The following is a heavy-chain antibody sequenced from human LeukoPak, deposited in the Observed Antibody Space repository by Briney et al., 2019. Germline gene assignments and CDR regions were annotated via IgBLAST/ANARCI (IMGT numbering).Heavy chain of an antibody. D-gene: IGHD3-10*01. CDR2: IYYSGST. V-gene: IGHV4-59*01. CDR1: GGSISSYY. Sequence: PSETLSLTCTVSGGSISSYYWSWIRQPPGKGLEWIGYIYYSGSTNYNPSLKSRVTISVDTSKNQFSLKLSSVTAADTAVYYCARAWLGELTSFDYWGQGTLVTVSS. CDR3: ARAWLGELTSFDY. J-gene: IGHJ4*02.